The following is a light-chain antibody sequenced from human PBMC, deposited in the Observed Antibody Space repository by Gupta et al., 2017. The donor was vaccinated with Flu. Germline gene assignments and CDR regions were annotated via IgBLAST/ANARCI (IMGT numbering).Light chain of an antibody. CDR1: QSISRY. J-gene: IGKJ2*01. Sequence: ITCRASQSISRYLNWYQMKPGEAPKFLIYAASSLESGVPSKFSGSGSGTDFALTISGLQPEDCATYYCQQSYSVPYTFGQGTKLEIK. CDR3: QQSYSVPYT. V-gene: IGKV1-39*01. CDR2: AAS.